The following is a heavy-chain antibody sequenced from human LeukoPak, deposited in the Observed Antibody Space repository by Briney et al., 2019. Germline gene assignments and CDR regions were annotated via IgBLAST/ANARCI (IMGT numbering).Heavy chain of an antibody. Sequence: GASVKVSCKASGYTFTGYYMHWVRQAPGQGLEWMGWISGYNGNTNYAQKFQGRVTMTTDTSTSTAYMEVRSLRSDDTAVYYCATGSITMIRGVIYYYYGMDVWGQGTTVTVSS. CDR3: ATGSITMIRGVIYYYYGMDV. CDR1: GYTFTGYY. D-gene: IGHD3-10*01. V-gene: IGHV1-18*04. CDR2: ISGYNGNT. J-gene: IGHJ6*02.